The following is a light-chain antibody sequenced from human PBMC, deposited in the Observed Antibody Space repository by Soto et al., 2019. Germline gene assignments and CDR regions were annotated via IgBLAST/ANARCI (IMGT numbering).Light chain of an antibody. CDR3: QQYGGSPRT. J-gene: IGKJ1*01. Sequence: EIVLTQSPGTLSLSPWEGATLSCWASQSINSFLAWYQQRRGQAPRLLIHGASNRATGIPDRFSGSGSGPDFTLTISRLEPEDFAVYYCQQYGGSPRTFGQGTKVDIK. CDR2: GAS. CDR1: QSINSF. V-gene: IGKV3-20*01.